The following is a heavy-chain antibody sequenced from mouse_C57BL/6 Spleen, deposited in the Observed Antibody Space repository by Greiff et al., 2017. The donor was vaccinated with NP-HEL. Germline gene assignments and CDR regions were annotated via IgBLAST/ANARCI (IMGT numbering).Heavy chain of an antibody. CDR3: AKSGATMVYYFDY. Sequence: VKLVESGAELVRPGASVKLSCKASGYTFTDYYINWVKQRPGQGLEWIARIYPGSGNTYYNEKFKGKATLTAEKSSSTAYMQLSSLTSEDSAVYFCAKSGATMVYYFDYWGQGTTLTVSS. CDR2: IYPGSGNT. V-gene: IGHV1-76*01. D-gene: IGHD2-2*01. J-gene: IGHJ2*01. CDR1: GYTFTDYY.